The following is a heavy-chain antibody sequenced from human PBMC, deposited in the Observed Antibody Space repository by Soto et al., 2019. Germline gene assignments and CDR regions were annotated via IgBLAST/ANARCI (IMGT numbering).Heavy chain of an antibody. CDR1: GFTFSSYS. CDR3: AREAPRDLNWFDP. V-gene: IGHV3-48*02. J-gene: IGHJ5*02. Sequence: EVQLVESGGGLVQPGGSLRLSCAASGFTFSSYSMNWVRQAPGKGLEWVSYISSSSSTIYYAASVKGLFTISRDNATNSLYLQMNSLRDEDTAVYYCAREAPRDLNWFDPWGQGPLVTVSS. CDR2: ISSSSSTI.